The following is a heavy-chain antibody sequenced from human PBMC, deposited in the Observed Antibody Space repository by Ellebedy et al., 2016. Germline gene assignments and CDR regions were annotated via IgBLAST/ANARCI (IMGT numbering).Heavy chain of an antibody. CDR2: ISAYNGNT. CDR1: GYTFTDYY. Sequence: ASVKVSXXASGYTFTDYYMHWVRQAPGQGLEWMGLISAYNGNTNYAQKLQGRVTMTTDTSTSTAYMELRSLRSDDTAVYYCARGSSTSYTYYYGMDVWGQGTTVTVSS. CDR3: ARGSSTSYTYYYGMDV. V-gene: IGHV1-18*04. J-gene: IGHJ6*02. D-gene: IGHD2-2*01.